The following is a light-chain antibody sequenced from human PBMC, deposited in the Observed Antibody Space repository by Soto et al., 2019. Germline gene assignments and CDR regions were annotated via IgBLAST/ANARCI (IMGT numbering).Light chain of an antibody. CDR3: QQSYSTTWT. V-gene: IGKV1-39*01. CDR1: QGISTY. Sequence: DIEVTQSPSSLSSSVGDIFTISCRASQGISTYLNCYQQKPGKAPKLLIYAASSLQSGVPSRFSGSGSETDFTLTISSLQPEDFATYSCQQSYSTTWTFGQGTKVDIK. J-gene: IGKJ1*01. CDR2: AAS.